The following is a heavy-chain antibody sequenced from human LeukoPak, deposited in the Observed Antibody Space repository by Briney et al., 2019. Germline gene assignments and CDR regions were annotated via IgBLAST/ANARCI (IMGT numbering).Heavy chain of an antibody. CDR2: IIPIFGTA. CDR1: GGTFSSYA. Sequence: SVKVSCKASGGTFSSYAISWVRQAPGQGLEWMGGIIPIFGTANYAQKFQGRVTITADKSTSTAYMELSSLRSEDTAVYYCASGYSYGDGTYYFDYWGQGTLVTVSS. D-gene: IGHD5-18*01. V-gene: IGHV1-69*06. J-gene: IGHJ4*02. CDR3: ASGYSYGDGTYYFDY.